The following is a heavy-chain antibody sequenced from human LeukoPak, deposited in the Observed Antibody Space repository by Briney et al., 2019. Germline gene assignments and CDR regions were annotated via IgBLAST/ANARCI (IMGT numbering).Heavy chain of an antibody. Sequence: GGSLRLSCAASGFTFSSYAMSWVRQAPGKGLEWVSAISGSGGSTYSADSVKGRFTISRDNSKSTLYLQMNSLRAEDTAVYYCAKEGYCSGGTCYRVFDYWGQGTLVTVSS. J-gene: IGHJ4*02. D-gene: IGHD2-15*01. CDR3: AKEGYCSGGTCYRVFDY. CDR1: GFTFSSYA. V-gene: IGHV3-23*01. CDR2: ISGSGGST.